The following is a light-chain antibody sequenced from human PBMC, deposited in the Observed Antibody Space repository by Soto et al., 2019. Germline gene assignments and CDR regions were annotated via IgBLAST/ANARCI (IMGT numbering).Light chain of an antibody. Sequence: DIQMTQSPSTLSASAGDTVTITCRASQNITTWLAWYLQKPGKAPKLLIYKASTLETGAPSRFSGSGSGTAFTLTIRSLQPDEFATYYCQHYNSPWRFGQGTKVE. V-gene: IGKV1-5*03. CDR1: QNITTW. CDR2: KAS. CDR3: QHYNSPWR. J-gene: IGKJ1*01.